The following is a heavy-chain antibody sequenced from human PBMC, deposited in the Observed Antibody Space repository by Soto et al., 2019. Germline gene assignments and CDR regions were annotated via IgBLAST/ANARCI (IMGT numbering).Heavy chain of an antibody. J-gene: IGHJ4*02. V-gene: IGHV4-59*08. Sequence: SETLSLTCTVSGGSISSYYWSWIRQPPGKGLEWIGYIYYSGSTYYNPSLKSRVTISVDTSKNQFSLKLSSVTAADTAVYYCARAPYCGGDCYSWIDYWGQGTLVTVSS. D-gene: IGHD2-21*02. CDR3: ARAPYCGGDCYSWIDY. CDR1: GGSISSYY. CDR2: IYYSGST.